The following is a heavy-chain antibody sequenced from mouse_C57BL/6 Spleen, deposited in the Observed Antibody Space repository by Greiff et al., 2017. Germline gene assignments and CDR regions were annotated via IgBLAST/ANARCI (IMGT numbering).Heavy chain of an antibody. D-gene: IGHD1-1*01. CDR3: ARKNYGTYYAIDY. CDR1: GFTFSDYY. CDR2: ISNGGGST. Sequence: EVKLVESGGGLVQPGGSLKLSCAASGFTFSDYYMYWVRQTPEKRLEWVAYISNGGGSTYYPDTVKGRFTISIDNATNTLYLQMSRRKSDDTAMYYCARKNYGTYYAIDYWGQGTSVTVSS. V-gene: IGHV5-12*01. J-gene: IGHJ4*01.